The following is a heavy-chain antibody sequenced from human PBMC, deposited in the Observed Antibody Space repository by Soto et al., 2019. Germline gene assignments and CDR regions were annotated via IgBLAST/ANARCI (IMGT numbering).Heavy chain of an antibody. CDR2: IYYSGST. V-gene: IGHV4-39*01. CDR3: AGGDVYNSFDY. D-gene: IGHD1-1*01. CDR1: GGSISSSSYY. J-gene: IGHJ4*02. Sequence: SETLSLTCTVSGGSISSSSYYWGWIRQPPGKGLEWIGSIYYSGSTYYNPSLKNRVTISVDTSKNQFSLKLSSVTAEDTAVYYCAGGDVYNSFDYWGQGTLVTVSS.